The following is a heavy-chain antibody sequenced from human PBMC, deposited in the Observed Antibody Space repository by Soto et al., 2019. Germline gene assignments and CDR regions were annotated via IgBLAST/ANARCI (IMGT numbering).Heavy chain of an antibody. Sequence: GGSLRLSCAASGFTFSSYAMSWLRQAPGKGLEWVSAISGSGGSTYYADSVKGRFTISRDNSKNTLYLQMNSLRAEDTAVYYCARNIQRLTRFAGGYWGQGXLVTVSS. D-gene: IGHD3-10*02. V-gene: IGHV3-23*01. J-gene: IGHJ4*02. CDR1: GFTFSSYA. CDR3: ARNIQRLTRFAGGY. CDR2: ISGSGGST.